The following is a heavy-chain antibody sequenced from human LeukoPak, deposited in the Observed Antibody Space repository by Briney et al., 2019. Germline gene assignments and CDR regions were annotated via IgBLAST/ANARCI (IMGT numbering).Heavy chain of an antibody. CDR2: IYYSGST. D-gene: IGHD3-22*01. V-gene: IGHV4-59*11. J-gene: IGHJ3*02. Sequence: SETLSLTCTVSGGSISSHYWSWIRQPPGKGLEWIGYIYYSGSTNYNPSLKSRVTISVDTSKNQFSLKLSSVTAADTAVYYCARVPLDSSGYYQDSLAFDIWGQGTMVTVSS. CDR1: GGSISSHY. CDR3: ARVPLDSSGYYQDSLAFDI.